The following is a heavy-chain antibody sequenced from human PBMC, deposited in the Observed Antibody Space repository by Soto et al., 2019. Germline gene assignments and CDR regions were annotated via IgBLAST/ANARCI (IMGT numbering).Heavy chain of an antibody. V-gene: IGHV3-30*18. CDR1: GLTFNSHG. CDR2: ISSNGKQK. D-gene: IGHD2-8*02. CDR3: AKDRTYAWSFEN. Sequence: QVQLVESGGGVVQPGTSLRLSCAASGLTFNSHGMHWVRQAPGKGLEWVGVISSNGKQKYYAESVEGRFTISRDDSKSIVYLQMNSLGTEDTAVYYCAKDRTYAWSFENWGQGTLVTVSS. J-gene: IGHJ4*02.